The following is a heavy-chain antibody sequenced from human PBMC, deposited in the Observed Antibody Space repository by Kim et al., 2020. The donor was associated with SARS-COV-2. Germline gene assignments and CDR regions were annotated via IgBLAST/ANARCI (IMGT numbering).Heavy chain of an antibody. Sequence: GGSLRLSCAASGFTFSSYAMHWVRQAPGKGLEWVAVISYDGSNKYYADSVKGRFTISRDNSKNTLYLQMNSLRAEDTAVYYCARPATVVTQYDGGDWFDPWGQGTLVTVSS. J-gene: IGHJ5*02. CDR1: GFTFSSYA. CDR2: ISYDGSNK. D-gene: IGHD4-17*01. V-gene: IGHV3-30*04. CDR3: ARPATVVTQYDGGDWFDP.